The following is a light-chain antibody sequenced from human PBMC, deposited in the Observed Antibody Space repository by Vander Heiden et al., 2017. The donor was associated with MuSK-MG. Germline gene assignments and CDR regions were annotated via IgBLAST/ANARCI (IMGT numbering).Light chain of an antibody. CDR3: STGAGSSWV. J-gene: IGLJ1*01. CDR1: SSDVGSYYL. Sequence: QSPLPQPASVSGSPGQTITISCTGSSSDVGSYYLVSWYQHHPGKSPYLVIHESNRWPSRGAPRFSGSQSCNTASRTISEVQAEDEVNYYCSTGAGSSWVFGSGTKVTVL. CDR2: ESN. V-gene: IGLV2-23*01.